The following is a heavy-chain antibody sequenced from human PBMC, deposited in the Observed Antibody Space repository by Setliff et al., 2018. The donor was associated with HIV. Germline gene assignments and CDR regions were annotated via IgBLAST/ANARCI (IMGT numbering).Heavy chain of an antibody. CDR1: GGSITSSTYY. V-gene: IGHV4-39*01. Sequence: PSETLSLTCTVSGGSITSSTYYWGWIRQPPGKGLEWIGTVHYTGNTYHNPSLKSRVTISVEVSKNQISLKLTAVTAADSAVYSGARRPIKGYGPFDSWGPGTLVTVSS. CDR2: VHYTGNT. J-gene: IGHJ4*02. D-gene: IGHD2-15*01. CDR3: ARRPIKGYGPFDS.